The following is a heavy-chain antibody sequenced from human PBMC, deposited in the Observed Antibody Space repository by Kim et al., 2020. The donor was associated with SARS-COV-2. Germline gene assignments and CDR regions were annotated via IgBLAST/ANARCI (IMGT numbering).Heavy chain of an antibody. CDR3: ARAMGATQSGWFDP. Sequence: NPSLKSRVPISVDTSKNQFSLKLSAVPAADTAVYYCARAMGATQSGWFDPWGQGTLVTVSS. J-gene: IGHJ5*02. V-gene: IGHV4-30-2*04. D-gene: IGHD1-26*01.